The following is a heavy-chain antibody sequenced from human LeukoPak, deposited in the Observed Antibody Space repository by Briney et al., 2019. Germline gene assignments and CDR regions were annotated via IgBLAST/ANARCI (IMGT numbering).Heavy chain of an antibody. D-gene: IGHD3-10*01. V-gene: IGHV3-64*01. CDR2: ISSNGGST. Sequence: GGSLRLSCAASGFTFSSYAMHWVRQAPGKGLEYVSAISSNGGSTYYANSVKGRFTISRDNSKNTLYLQMGSLRAEDMAVYYCASGYVGSGNSQDAFDIWGQGTMVTVSS. CDR3: ASGYVGSGNSQDAFDI. J-gene: IGHJ3*02. CDR1: GFTFSSYA.